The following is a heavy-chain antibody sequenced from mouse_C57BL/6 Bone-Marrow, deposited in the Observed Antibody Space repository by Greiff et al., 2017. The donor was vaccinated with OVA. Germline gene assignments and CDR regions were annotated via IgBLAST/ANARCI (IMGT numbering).Heavy chain of an antibody. Sequence: VQLQQSGPVLVKPGASVKMSCKASGYTFTDYYMNWVKQSHGKSLEWIGVINPYNGGTSSNQKFKGKATLTVDKSSSTAYMELNSLTSEDSAVYYCARTWAWYFDVWGTGTTVTVSS. CDR1: GYTFTDYY. J-gene: IGHJ1*03. V-gene: IGHV1-19*01. CDR3: ARTWAWYFDV. D-gene: IGHD4-1*01. CDR2: INPYNGGT.